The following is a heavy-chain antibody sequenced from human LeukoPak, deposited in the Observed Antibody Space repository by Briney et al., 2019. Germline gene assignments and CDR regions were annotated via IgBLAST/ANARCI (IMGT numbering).Heavy chain of an antibody. CDR3: ARDQYDSVWGSYRPYFDY. V-gene: IGHV1-18*04. Sequence: ASVKVSCKASGYTFTSYGISWVRQAPGQGLEWMGPISPYNGNTKYAENLQGRVIMTTDTSTRTAYMELRSLRSDDTAVFYCARDQYDSVWGSYRPYFDYWGQGTLVTVSS. CDR1: GYTFTSYG. J-gene: IGHJ4*02. CDR2: ISPYNGNT. D-gene: IGHD3-16*02.